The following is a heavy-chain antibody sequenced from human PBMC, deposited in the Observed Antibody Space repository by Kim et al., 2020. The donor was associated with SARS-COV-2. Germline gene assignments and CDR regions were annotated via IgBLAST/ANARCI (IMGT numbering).Heavy chain of an antibody. CDR3: SRRLSLHGMDV. Sequence: TAYAASVKGRFTISRDDSKNTAYLQMSSLKTEDTAVYYCSRRLSLHGMDVWGQGTTVTVSS. V-gene: IGHV3-73*01. J-gene: IGHJ6*02. CDR2: T.